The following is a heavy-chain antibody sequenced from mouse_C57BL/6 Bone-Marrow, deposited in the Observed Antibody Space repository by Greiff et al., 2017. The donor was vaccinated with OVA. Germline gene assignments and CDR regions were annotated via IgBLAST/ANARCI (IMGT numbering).Heavy chain of an antibody. CDR3: AVAMDY. CDR2: INPGSGGT. J-gene: IGHJ4*01. CDR1: GYAFTNYL. Sequence: QVQLQQSGAELVRPGTSVKVSCKASGYAFTNYLIEWVKQRPGQGLEWIGVINPGSGGTNYNEKFKGKATLTADKSSSTAYMQLSRLTSEDSAVYFCAVAMDYWGQGTSVTVSS. V-gene: IGHV1-54*01.